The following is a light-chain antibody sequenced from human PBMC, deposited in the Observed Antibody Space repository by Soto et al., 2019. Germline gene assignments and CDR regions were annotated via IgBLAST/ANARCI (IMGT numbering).Light chain of an antibody. J-gene: IGKJ5*01. CDR1: QSIRTF. Sequence: DIQMTQSPSSLSASVGDRFPITYRASQSIRTFLNWYQQKPGKAPNLLIYAASGLQSGVPSRLSGSGYGTDLTITISSMQTEDFETYYCQQSYRIPITFGQGTRLEIK. CDR3: QQSYRIPIT. CDR2: AAS. V-gene: IGKV1-39*01.